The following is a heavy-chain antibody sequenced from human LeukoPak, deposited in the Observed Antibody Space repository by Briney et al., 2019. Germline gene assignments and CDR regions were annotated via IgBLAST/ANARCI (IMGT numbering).Heavy chain of an antibody. Sequence: GASLRLSCAASGFTFSSYAMSWVRQAPGEGLEWVSAISGSGGSTYYADSVKGRFTISRDSSKNTLYLQMNSLRAEDTAVYYCAAGYSSGWYVSYFDYWGQGTLVTVSS. CDR3: AAGYSSGWYVSYFDY. CDR1: GFTFSSYA. D-gene: IGHD6-19*01. CDR2: ISGSGGST. J-gene: IGHJ4*03. V-gene: IGHV3-23*01.